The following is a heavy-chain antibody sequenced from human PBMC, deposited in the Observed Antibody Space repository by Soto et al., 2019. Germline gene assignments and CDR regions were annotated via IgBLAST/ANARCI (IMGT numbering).Heavy chain of an antibody. CDR3: ARPGDGHHAFLDY. Sequence: GGSLRLSCAASGFTFSSYWMNCVRRAPGKGIEWVANINQDGNEDNLLYSVKGRFTISSYNAKDSLFLQMNSLRVDDTAVYYCARPGDGHHAFLDYWGQGALVTVSS. CDR2: INQDGNED. V-gene: IGHV3-7*01. D-gene: IGHD1-1*01. J-gene: IGHJ4*02. CDR1: GFTFSSYW.